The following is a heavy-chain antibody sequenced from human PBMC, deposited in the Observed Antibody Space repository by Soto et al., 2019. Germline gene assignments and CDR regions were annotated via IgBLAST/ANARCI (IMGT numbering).Heavy chain of an antibody. V-gene: IGHV1-3*01. CDR1: GYTFTNYG. D-gene: IGHD3-9*01. CDR3: TKGAERTVQRFLDWVCGH. Sequence: GASVKVSCKASGYTFTNYGIHWVRQAPGQGLEWLGWINAGNGNTKYSQKFQGRVTITRDTSASTAYMELNSLQASDTATYYCTKGAERTVQRFLDWVCGHWGQGTPVTVSS. J-gene: IGHJ4*02. CDR2: INAGNGNT.